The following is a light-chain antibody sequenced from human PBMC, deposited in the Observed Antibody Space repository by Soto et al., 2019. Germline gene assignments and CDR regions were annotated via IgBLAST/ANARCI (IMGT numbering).Light chain of an antibody. Sequence: QSVLTQPPSVSAAPGQKVTSCCSGSSSNIGNNYVSWYQQLPGTAPKLLIYDNNKRPSGIPDRFSGSKSGTSATLGITGLQTGDEADYYCGTWDSSLSAVFGGGTKVTV. CDR1: SSNIGNNY. V-gene: IGLV1-51*01. CDR3: GTWDSSLSAV. J-gene: IGLJ2*01. CDR2: DNN.